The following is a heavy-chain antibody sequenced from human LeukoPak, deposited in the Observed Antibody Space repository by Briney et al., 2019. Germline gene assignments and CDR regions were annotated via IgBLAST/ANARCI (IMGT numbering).Heavy chain of an antibody. CDR2: IIPIFGTA. J-gene: IGHJ6*03. CDR3: ASFYGSGSPHYYYYYMDV. CDR1: GGTFSSYA. D-gene: IGHD3-10*01. V-gene: IGHV1-69*01. Sequence: SVKVSCKASGGTFSSYAISWVRQAPGQGLEWMGGIIPIFGTANYAQKFQGRVTIIADESTSTAYMELSSLRSEDTAVYYCASFYGSGSPHYYYYYMDVWGKGTTVTVSS.